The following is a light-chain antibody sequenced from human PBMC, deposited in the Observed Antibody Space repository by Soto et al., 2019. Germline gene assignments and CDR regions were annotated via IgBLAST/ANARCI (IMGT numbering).Light chain of an antibody. Sequence: DLQMTQSPSTLSASVGDRVTITCRASQSINDWLAWYQQKPGKAPKLLIYDASSLESGVSSRFSGSGSGTDFTLTISSLQPDDYATYYCQQYHSLPYTFGQGPKLEIK. CDR1: QSINDW. V-gene: IGKV1-5*01. J-gene: IGKJ2*01. CDR3: QQYHSLPYT. CDR2: DAS.